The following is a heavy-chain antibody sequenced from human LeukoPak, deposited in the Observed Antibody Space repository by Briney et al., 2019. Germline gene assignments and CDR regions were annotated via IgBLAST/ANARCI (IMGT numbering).Heavy chain of an antibody. CDR1: GGSISSCY. Sequence: NPSETLSLTCTVSGGSISSCYWSWIRQPPGKGLEWIGYIYYSGSTNYNPSLKSRVTISVDTSKNQFSLKLSSVTAADTAVYYCARDYDILTAYPPTQLFDPWGQGTLVTVSS. CDR2: IYYSGST. J-gene: IGHJ5*02. CDR3: ARDYDILTAYPPTQLFDP. D-gene: IGHD3-9*01. V-gene: IGHV4-59*12.